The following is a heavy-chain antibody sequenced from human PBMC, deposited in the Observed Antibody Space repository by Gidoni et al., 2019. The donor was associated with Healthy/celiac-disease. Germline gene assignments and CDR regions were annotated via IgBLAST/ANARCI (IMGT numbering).Heavy chain of an antibody. V-gene: IGHV5-51*01. D-gene: IGHD6-19*01. Sequence: EVQLVQSGAEVKKPGESLKISCKGSGYSLSGYWIGWVRQMPGKGLAWMGIIYPGDSDTRYSPSFQGQVTISAEKSISTAYLQWSSLKASDTAMYYCARRVRSDSSGVDWFDPWGQGTLVTVSS. CDR1: GYSLSGYW. CDR2: IYPGDSDT. CDR3: ARRVRSDSSGVDWFDP. J-gene: IGHJ5*02.